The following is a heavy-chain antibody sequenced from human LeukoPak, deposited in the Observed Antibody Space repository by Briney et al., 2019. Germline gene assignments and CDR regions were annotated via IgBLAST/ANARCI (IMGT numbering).Heavy chain of an antibody. Sequence: PSETLSLTCTVSGGSISSYYWSWIRQPPGKGLEWIGYIYYSGSTNYNPSLKSRVTISVDTSKNRFSLKLSSVTAADTAVYYCARDLTSTGYFDYWGQGTLVTVSS. D-gene: IGHD1-14*01. J-gene: IGHJ4*02. CDR2: IYYSGST. V-gene: IGHV4-59*01. CDR1: GGSISSYY. CDR3: ARDLTSTGYFDY.